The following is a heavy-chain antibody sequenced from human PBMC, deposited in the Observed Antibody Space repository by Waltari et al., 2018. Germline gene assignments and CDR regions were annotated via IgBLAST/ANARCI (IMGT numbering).Heavy chain of an antibody. J-gene: IGHJ4*02. D-gene: IGHD2-21*02. CDR1: GGSISSTTYY. Sequence: QLQLQESGPRLVRPSETLSLTCTVSGGSISSTTYYWAWIRQTPGKGLEWIGYIHYSENTYYNTSLRSRVTISVDTSKNQFSLNLRSVTAADTAVYYCARRVVTTGGVDYWGQGTLVTVSS. CDR2: IHYSENT. CDR3: ARRVVTTGGVDY. V-gene: IGHV4-39*07.